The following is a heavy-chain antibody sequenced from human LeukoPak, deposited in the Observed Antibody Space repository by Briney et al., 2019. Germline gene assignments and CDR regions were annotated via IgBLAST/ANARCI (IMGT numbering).Heavy chain of an antibody. J-gene: IGHJ3*02. CDR1: GYTFTSYG. CDR3: AREYCSSTSCYPDI. D-gene: IGHD2-2*01. V-gene: IGHV1-18*01. Sequence: ASVKVSCKASGYTFTSYGISWVRQGPGQGLEWMGWISAYNGNTNYAQKLQGRVTMTTDTSTSTAYMELRSLRSDDTAVYYCAREYCSSTSCYPDIWGQGTMVTVSS. CDR2: ISAYNGNT.